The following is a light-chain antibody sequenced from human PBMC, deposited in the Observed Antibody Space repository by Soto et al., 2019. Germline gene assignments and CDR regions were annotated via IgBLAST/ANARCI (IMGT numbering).Light chain of an antibody. Sequence: EIVLTQSPGPLSLSPGERATLSSRASQSVSSSFLAWYQQKPGQAPRLLIYGASSRATGIPDRFSGSGSGTDFTLTISRLEPEDFAVYYCQQYDNSPLTFGGGTKVEIK. CDR1: QSVSSSF. CDR2: GAS. J-gene: IGKJ4*01. CDR3: QQYDNSPLT. V-gene: IGKV3-20*01.